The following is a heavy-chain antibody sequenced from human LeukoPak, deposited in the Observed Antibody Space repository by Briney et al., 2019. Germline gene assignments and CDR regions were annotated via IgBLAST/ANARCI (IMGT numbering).Heavy chain of an antibody. CDR3: AREASGSREFDY. Sequence: ASVKVSCKASGYSFTAYYMHWVRQAPGQGLEWMGWINPNSGGTNYAQKFQGRVTMTRDTSISTAYMELSRLRSDDTAVYYCAREASGSREFDYWGQGTLVTVSS. J-gene: IGHJ4*02. D-gene: IGHD1-26*01. V-gene: IGHV1-2*02. CDR1: GYSFTAYY. CDR2: INPNSGGT.